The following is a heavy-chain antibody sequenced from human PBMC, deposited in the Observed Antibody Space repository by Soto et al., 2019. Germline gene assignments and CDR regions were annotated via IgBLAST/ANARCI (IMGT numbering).Heavy chain of an antibody. V-gene: IGHV1-3*01. CDR2: INAGNGNT. J-gene: IGHJ4*02. Sequence: QVQLVQSGAEVKKPGASVKVSCKASGYTFTSYAMHCVRQAPGQRLEWMGWINAGNGNTKYSQKLQGGVTITSDTYARAAYMELSSLRAEDTAVYYCARTSGYDLYDYWGQGTLVTGSS. CDR3: ARTSGYDLYDY. D-gene: IGHD3-22*01. CDR1: GYTFTSYA.